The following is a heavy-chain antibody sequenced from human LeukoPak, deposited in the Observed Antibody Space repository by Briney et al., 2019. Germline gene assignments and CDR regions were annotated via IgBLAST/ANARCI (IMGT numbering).Heavy chain of an antibody. CDR1: GYTFTSYT. CDR2: INAGNGNT. D-gene: IGHD6-19*01. CDR3: ARGIAVAGNYFDY. J-gene: IGHJ4*02. Sequence: GASVKVSCKASGYTFTSYTMHWVRQAPGQRLEWMGWINAGNGNTKYSQKFQGRVTITRDTSAGTAYMELSSLRSEDTAVYYCARGIAVAGNYFDYWGQGTLVTVSS. V-gene: IGHV1-3*01.